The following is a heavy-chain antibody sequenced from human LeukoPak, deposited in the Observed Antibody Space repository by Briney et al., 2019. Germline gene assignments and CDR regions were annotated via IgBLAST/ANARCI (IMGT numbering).Heavy chain of an antibody. Sequence: SETLSLTCTVSGDSISSGGYYWSWIRQSPGKGLEWIGYIYHSGSTSYTPSLMSRVTISVDRSKNQFFLNLSSVTAADTAVYYCARTQPWDFWRAYFPYWGQGALVTVSS. J-gene: IGHJ4*02. CDR2: IYHSGST. V-gene: IGHV4-30-2*06. CDR1: GDSISSGGYY. CDR3: ARTQPWDFWRAYFPY. D-gene: IGHD3-3*01.